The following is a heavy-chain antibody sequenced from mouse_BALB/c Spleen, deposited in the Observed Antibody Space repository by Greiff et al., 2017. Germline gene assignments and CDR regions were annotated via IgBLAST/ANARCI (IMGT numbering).Heavy chain of an antibody. CDR1: GYTFTSYW. J-gene: IGHJ4*01. V-gene: IGHV1S22*01. CDR2: IYPGSGST. CDR3: ARLFDYDMDY. Sequence: LQQPGSELVRPGASVKLSCKASGYTFTSYWMHWVKQRPGQGLEWIGNIYPGSGSTSYNLKFKGKATLTVDKSSSTAYMQLNSLTSEDSAVYYCARLFDYDMDYWGQGTSVTVSS. D-gene: IGHD2-4*01.